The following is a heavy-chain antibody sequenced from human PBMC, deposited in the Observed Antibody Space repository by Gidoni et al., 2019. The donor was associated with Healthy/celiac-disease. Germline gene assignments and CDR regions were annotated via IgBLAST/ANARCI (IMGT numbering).Heavy chain of an antibody. CDR1: GCPFSSYA. V-gene: IGHV1-69*04. CDR3: ARFDGRGRGLYYFDY. J-gene: IGHJ4*02. CDR2: IIPILGIA. D-gene: IGHD2-15*01. Sequence: VQLVQSGAAVKKPGSSVKVSCKASGCPFSSYAISWVLQAPGQGLEWMGRIIPILGIANYAQKFQGRVTITADKSTSTAYMELSRLRSEDTAVYYCARFDGRGRGLYYFDYWGQGTLVTVSS.